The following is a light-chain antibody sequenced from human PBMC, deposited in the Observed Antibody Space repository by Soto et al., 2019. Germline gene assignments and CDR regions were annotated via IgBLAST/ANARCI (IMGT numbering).Light chain of an antibody. CDR3: SSYTSSSIYV. CDR2: DVS. CDR1: SSDVGGYNY. Sequence: QSVLTQPASVSGSPGGSITISCTGTSSDVGGYNYVSWYQQHPGKAPKLMIYDVSNRPSGVSNRFSGSKSGNTASLTISGLQAEDEADYYCSSYTSSSIYVFGTGTKVTVL. J-gene: IGLJ1*01. V-gene: IGLV2-14*01.